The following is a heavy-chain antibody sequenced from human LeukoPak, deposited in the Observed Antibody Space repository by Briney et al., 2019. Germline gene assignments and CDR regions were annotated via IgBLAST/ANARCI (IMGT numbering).Heavy chain of an antibody. CDR3: AKSPTVDAAFDI. J-gene: IGHJ3*02. CDR2: IGYTGDST. Sequence: PGGSLRLSCAASGFTFSSYAMNWVRQAPGKGLEWVSGIGYTGDSTFYADSVKGRFTDSRDSSKNTLFLHMNSLRAEDTALYYCAKSPTVDAAFDIWGQGTMVTVSS. V-gene: IGHV3-23*01. D-gene: IGHD4-23*01. CDR1: GFTFSSYA.